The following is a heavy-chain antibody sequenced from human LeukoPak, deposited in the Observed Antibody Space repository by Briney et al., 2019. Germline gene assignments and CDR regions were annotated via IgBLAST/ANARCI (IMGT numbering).Heavy chain of an antibody. D-gene: IGHD1-1*01. CDR3: ARDLDYYYYYYGMDV. Sequence: GGSLRLSCAASGFTFSSYAMHWVRQASGKGLEWVAVISYDGSNKYYADSVKGRFTISRDNSKNTLYLQMNSLRAEDTAVYYCARDLDYYYYYYGMDVWGQGTTVTVSS. CDR2: ISYDGSNK. CDR1: GFTFSSYA. J-gene: IGHJ6*02. V-gene: IGHV3-30-3*01.